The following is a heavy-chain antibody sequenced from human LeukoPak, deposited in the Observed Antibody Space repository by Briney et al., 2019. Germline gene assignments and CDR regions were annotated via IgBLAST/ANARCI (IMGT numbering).Heavy chain of an antibody. CDR2: ISAYNGNT. CDR3: ARVNDFWSGYRYYYYGMDV. D-gene: IGHD3-3*01. CDR1: GYTFTSYG. J-gene: IGHJ6*02. V-gene: IGHV1-18*01. Sequence: ASVKVSYKASGYTFTSYGISWVRQAPGQGLEWMGWISAYNGNTNYARKLQGRVTMTTDTSTSTAYMELRSLRSDDTAVYYCARVNDFWSGYRYYYYGMDVWGQGTTVTVSS.